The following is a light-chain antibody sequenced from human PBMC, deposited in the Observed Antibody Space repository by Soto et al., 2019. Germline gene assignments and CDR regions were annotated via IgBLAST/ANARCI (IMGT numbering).Light chain of an antibody. Sequence: QSVLTQPASVSGSPGQSITISCTGTSSDVGGYNYVSWYQQHPGKAPKLIIYDVTSRPSGVSIRFSGSKSDNTASLTISGLQPEDEADYHCSSYTTSNTRQIVFGTGTKLTVL. J-gene: IGLJ1*01. CDR1: SSDVGGYNY. V-gene: IGLV2-14*03. CDR2: DVT. CDR3: SSYTTSNTRQIV.